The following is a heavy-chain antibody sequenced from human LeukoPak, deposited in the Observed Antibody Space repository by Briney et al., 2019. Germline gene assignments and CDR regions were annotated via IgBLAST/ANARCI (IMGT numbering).Heavy chain of an antibody. Sequence: SETLSLTCAVYGGSFGGYYWSWIRQPPGKGMEWIGEINHSGSTNYNPSLKSRVTISVDTSKNQFSLKLSSVTAADTAVYYCARGAPGYYGSGSYPFDPWGQGTLVTVSS. D-gene: IGHD3-10*01. J-gene: IGHJ5*02. CDR2: INHSGST. CDR3: ARGAPGYYGSGSYPFDP. V-gene: IGHV4-34*01. CDR1: GGSFGGYY.